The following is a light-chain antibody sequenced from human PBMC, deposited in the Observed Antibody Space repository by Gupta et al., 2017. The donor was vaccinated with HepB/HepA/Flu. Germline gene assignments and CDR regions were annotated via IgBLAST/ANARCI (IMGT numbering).Light chain of an antibody. V-gene: IGLV2-11*01. CDR1: SSDVGVDRY. Sequence: QSALTQPRSVSGSPGQSVTISCTGSSSDVGVDRYVSWYQQHPGKAPKLIIYNVSERPSGVPVRFSGSKSGNTASLTISGLQAEDEADYYCCSYAGSYTFYYVFGTGTKVTVL. CDR3: CSYAGSYTFYYV. CDR2: NVS. J-gene: IGLJ1*01.